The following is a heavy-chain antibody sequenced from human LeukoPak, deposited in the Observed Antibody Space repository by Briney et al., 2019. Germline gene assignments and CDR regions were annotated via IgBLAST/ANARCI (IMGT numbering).Heavy chain of an antibody. CDR2: INPNSGGT. CDR3: AREGPIVGATHLVDY. V-gene: IGHV1-2*02. J-gene: IGHJ4*02. CDR1: GYTFTDYY. Sequence: ASVKVSCKASGYTFTDYYMHWVRQAPGQGLEWMGWINPNSGGTNYAQKFQGRVTMTRDTSISTAYMELSRLRSDDTAVYYCAREGPIVGATHLVDYWGQGTLVTVSS. D-gene: IGHD1-26*01.